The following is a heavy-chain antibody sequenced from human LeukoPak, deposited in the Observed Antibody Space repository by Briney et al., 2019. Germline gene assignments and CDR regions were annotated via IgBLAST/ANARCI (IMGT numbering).Heavy chain of an antibody. Sequence: ASVKVSCKASGYTFTGYYMHWVRQAPGKGLEWMGGFDPEDGETIYAQKFQGRVTMTEDTSTDTAYMELSSLRSEDTAVYYCATAGFWEFPYYFDYWGQGTLVTVSS. V-gene: IGHV1-24*01. CDR2: FDPEDGET. J-gene: IGHJ4*02. CDR3: ATAGFWEFPYYFDY. CDR1: GYTFTGYY. D-gene: IGHD3-3*01.